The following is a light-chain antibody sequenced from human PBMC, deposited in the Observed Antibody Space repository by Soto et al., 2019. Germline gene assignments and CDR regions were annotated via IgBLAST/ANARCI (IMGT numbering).Light chain of an antibody. CDR1: QEISNH. V-gene: IGKV1-16*02. Sequence: DIQMTQSPSSLSASVGDRVTITCRASQEISNHLAWFQQKPGKPPKSLIYDASSLQSGDPSKFSGSGSGTDFTLTISSLQPEDFATYYCQQYHNYPVTFGGGTKVEIK. J-gene: IGKJ4*01. CDR3: QQYHNYPVT. CDR2: DAS.